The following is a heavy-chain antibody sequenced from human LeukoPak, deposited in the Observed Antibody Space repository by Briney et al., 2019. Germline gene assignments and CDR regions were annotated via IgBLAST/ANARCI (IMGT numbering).Heavy chain of an antibody. CDR1: GYSISSGYY. J-gene: IGHJ4*02. V-gene: IGHV4-38-2*02. CDR2: IYHSGST. CDR3: AKSSYSIFDY. D-gene: IGHD5-18*01. Sequence: SETLSLTCTVSGYSISSGYYWGWIRQPPGKGLEWIGSIYHSGSTYYNPSLKSRVTISVDTSKNQFSLKLSSVTAADTAVYYCAKSSYSIFDYWGQGALVTVSS.